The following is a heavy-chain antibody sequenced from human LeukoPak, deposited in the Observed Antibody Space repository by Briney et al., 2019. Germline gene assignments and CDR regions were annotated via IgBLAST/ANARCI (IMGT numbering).Heavy chain of an antibody. CDR2: IYYRGNT. CDR1: GGSISSYY. Sequence: SETLSLTCTVSGGSISSYYWNWIRQPPGKGLEWLGYIYYRGNTKYNPSLKSRVTISVDTSKNQFSLKLSSVTAADTAVYYCARGPYYDSRGNYRASDSWGQGTLVTVSS. D-gene: IGHD3-22*01. CDR3: ARGPYYDSRGNYRASDS. J-gene: IGHJ4*02. V-gene: IGHV4-59*01.